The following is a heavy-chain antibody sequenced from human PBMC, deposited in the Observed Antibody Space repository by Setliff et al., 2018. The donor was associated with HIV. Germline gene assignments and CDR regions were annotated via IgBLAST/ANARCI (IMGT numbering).Heavy chain of an antibody. CDR3: VKWNYPNS. Sequence: GSLRLSCAASGFTVNGIYMSWVRQIPGKGLEWVAIIYSIGSTYYADSVKGRFTISRDSAKNTLYLQMNSLRVEDTAVYYCVKWNYPNSWGQGTLVTVSS. V-gene: IGHV3-66*01. CDR2: IYSIGST. J-gene: IGHJ4*02. D-gene: IGHD1-7*01. CDR1: GFTVNGIY.